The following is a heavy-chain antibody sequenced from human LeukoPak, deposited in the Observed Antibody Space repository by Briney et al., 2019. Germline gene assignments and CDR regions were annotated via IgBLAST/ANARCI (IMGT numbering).Heavy chain of an antibody. CDR2: ISYDGSNK. CDR1: GFTFSSYA. D-gene: IGHD6-13*01. CDR3: ARAPQSSSSCCRRDYFDY. J-gene: IGHJ4*02. V-gene: IGHV3-30-3*01. Sequence: GGSLRLSCAASGFTFSSYAMHWVRQAPGKGLEWVAVISYDGSNKYYADSVKGRFTISRDNSKNTLYLQMNSLRAEDTAVYYCARAPQSSSSCCRRDYFDYWGQGTLVTVSS.